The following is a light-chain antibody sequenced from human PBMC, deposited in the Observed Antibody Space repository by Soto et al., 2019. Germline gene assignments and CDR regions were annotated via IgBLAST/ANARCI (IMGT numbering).Light chain of an antibody. CDR1: QSVSGSY. J-gene: IGKJ4*01. V-gene: IGKV3-20*01. CDR2: GAS. CDR3: QQYGDSPLT. Sequence: ENVLTQSPGTLSLSPGERATLSCRASQSVSGSYLAWYQQKPGQAPRLLIYGASSRATGIPDRFSGSASGTDFTLTISRLEPEDFAVYHCQQYGDSPLTFGGGTKVEIK.